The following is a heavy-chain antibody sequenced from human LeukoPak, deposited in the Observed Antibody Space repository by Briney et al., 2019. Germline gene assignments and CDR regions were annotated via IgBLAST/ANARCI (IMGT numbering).Heavy chain of an antibody. CDR2: MNPNSGNT. D-gene: IGHD5-24*01. J-gene: IGHJ6*03. CDR3: ARLADRVEMATKLYYYYMDV. Sequence: GASVKVSCKASGYTFTSYDINWVRQATGQEREWMGWMNPNSGNTGYAQKFQGRVTMTRNTSISTAYMELSSLRSEDTAVYYCARLADRVEMATKLYYYYMDVWGKGTTVTVSS. CDR1: GYTFTSYD. V-gene: IGHV1-8*01.